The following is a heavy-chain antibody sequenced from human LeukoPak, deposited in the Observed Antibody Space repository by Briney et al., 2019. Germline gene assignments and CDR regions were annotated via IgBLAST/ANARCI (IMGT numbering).Heavy chain of an antibody. CDR2: IYSGGST. CDR3: AREQLGPYYYYMDV. J-gene: IGHJ6*03. Sequence: GGSLRLSCAASGFTVSSNYMSWVRQAPGKGLGWVSVIYSGGSTYYADSAKGRFTISRDNSKNTLYLQMNSLRAEDTAVYYCAREQLGPYYYYMDVWGKGTTVTVSS. CDR1: GFTVSSNY. V-gene: IGHV3-53*01. D-gene: IGHD6-13*01.